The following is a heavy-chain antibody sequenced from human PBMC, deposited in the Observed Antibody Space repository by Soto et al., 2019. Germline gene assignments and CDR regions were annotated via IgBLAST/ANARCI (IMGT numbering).Heavy chain of an antibody. D-gene: IGHD2-2*01. Sequence: QVQLVQSGAEVKKPGSSVKVSCKASVGTFSSYAISWVRQAPGQGLEWMGGIIPIFGTANYAQKFQGRVRITADESTSTAYRELRSLRSEDTAVYDCARAACTSCYDRDWFDPWGQGTLVTVSS. J-gene: IGHJ5*02. CDR3: ARAACTSCYDRDWFDP. CDR1: VGTFSSYA. V-gene: IGHV1-69*12. CDR2: IIPIFGTA.